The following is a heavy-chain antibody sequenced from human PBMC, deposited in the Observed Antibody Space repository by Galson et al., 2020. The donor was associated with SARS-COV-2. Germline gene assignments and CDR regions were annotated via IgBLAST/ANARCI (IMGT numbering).Heavy chain of an antibody. V-gene: IGHV4-39*07. CDR3: ARDLSFLTMIVVVALGAFDI. Sequence: SETLSLTCTVSGGSISSSSYYWGWIRQPPGKGLEWIGSIYYSGSTYYNPSLKSRVTISVDTSKNQFSLKLSSVTAADTAVYYCARDLSFLTMIVVVALGAFDIWGQGTMVTVSS. D-gene: IGHD3-22*01. CDR1: GGSISSSSYY. J-gene: IGHJ3*02. CDR2: IYYSGST.